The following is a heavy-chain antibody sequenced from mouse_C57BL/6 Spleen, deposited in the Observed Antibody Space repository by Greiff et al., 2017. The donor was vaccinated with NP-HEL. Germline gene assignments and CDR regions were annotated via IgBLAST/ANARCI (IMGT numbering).Heavy chain of an antibody. Sequence: EVMLVESGGGLVQPGGSLKLSCAASGFTFSDYYMYWVRQTPEKRLEWVAYISNGGGSTYYPDTVKGRFTISRDNAKNTLYLQMSRLKSEDTAMYYCARRDYGSFAYWGQGTLVTVSA. CDR2: ISNGGGST. D-gene: IGHD1-1*01. CDR3: ARRDYGSFAY. J-gene: IGHJ3*01. CDR1: GFTFSDYY. V-gene: IGHV5-12*01.